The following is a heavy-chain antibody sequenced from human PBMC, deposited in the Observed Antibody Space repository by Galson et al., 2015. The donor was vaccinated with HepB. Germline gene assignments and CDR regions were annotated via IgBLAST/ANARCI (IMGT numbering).Heavy chain of an antibody. CDR1: GYTFTGYY. V-gene: IGHV1-2*04. CDR2: INPNSGGT. CDR3: ARVAPSNYYYGMDV. Sequence: SVKVSCKASGYTFTGYYMHWVRQAPGQGLEWMGWINPNSGGTNYAQKFQGWVTMTRDTSISTAYMELSRLRSDDTAVYYCARVAPSNYYYGMDVWGQGTTVTVSS. J-gene: IGHJ6*02.